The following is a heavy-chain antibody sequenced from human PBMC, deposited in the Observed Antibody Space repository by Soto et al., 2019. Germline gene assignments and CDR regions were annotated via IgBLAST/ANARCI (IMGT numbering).Heavy chain of an antibody. CDR1: GFTFKTHA. Sequence: QVQLVESGGGVVQPGTSLRLSCAASGFTFKTHAMHWVRQAPGKGLEWMAVIANDGNEKFYADSVKGRFTTSRDNYKNALDFQINTLANEDTAVYYCGKDMGDHVPYDYGVDVWGQGPTVNVSS. D-gene: IGHD3-16*01. V-gene: IGHV3-30*18. J-gene: IGHJ6*02. CDR3: GKDMGDHVPYDYGVDV. CDR2: IANDGNEK.